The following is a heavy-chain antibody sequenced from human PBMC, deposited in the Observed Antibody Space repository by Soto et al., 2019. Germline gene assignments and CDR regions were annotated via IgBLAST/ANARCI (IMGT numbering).Heavy chain of an antibody. D-gene: IGHD3-10*01. Sequence: EVQLVESGGGLVQPGGSLRLSCAASGFTFSSYAMHWVRQAPGKGLEYVSAISSNGGSTYYANSVKGRFTISRDNSKNTLYLQMGSLRAEDMAVYYCARGAMVRGALGDYWGHGTLVTVSS. CDR2: ISSNGGST. CDR1: GFTFSSYA. V-gene: IGHV3-64*01. J-gene: IGHJ4*01. CDR3: ARGAMVRGALGDY.